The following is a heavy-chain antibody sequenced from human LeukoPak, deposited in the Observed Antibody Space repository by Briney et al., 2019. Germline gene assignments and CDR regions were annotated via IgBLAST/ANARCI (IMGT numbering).Heavy chain of an antibody. J-gene: IGHJ5*02. CDR2: IYYSGST. CDR1: GGSISSGGYY. D-gene: IGHD1-14*01. Sequence: PSETLSLTCTVSGGSISSGGYYWSWIRQHPGKGLEWIGYIYYSGSTYYNPSLKSRVTISVDTSKNQFSLKLSSVTAADTAVHYCARVGGKSNWFDPWGQGTLVTVSS. CDR3: ARVGGKSNWFDP. V-gene: IGHV4-31*03.